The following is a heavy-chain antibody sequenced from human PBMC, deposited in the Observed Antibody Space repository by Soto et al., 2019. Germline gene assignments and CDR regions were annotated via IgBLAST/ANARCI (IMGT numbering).Heavy chain of an antibody. D-gene: IGHD4-17*01. J-gene: IGHJ5*02. Sequence: ASVKVSCTASGYTLTSYGISWVRQAPGQGLEWMGWISAYNGNTNYAQKLQGRVTMTTDTSTSTAYMELRSLRSDDTAVYYCAVYGDYVAWFDPWGQGTLVTVSS. CDR3: AVYGDYVAWFDP. CDR2: ISAYNGNT. V-gene: IGHV1-18*01. CDR1: GYTLTSYG.